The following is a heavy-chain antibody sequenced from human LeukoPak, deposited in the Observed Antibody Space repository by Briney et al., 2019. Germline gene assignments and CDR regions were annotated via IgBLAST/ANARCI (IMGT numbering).Heavy chain of an antibody. CDR2: ISGSGGNT. J-gene: IGHJ4*02. V-gene: IGHV3-23*01. D-gene: IGHD4-17*01. Sequence: GGSLRLSCAASGFTFSSYAMNWVRQAPGKGLEWVSGISGSGGNTYYADSVKGRFTISRDNSKNTLYLQMNSLRAEDTAVYYCAKDADGDYGFDYWGQGTLVTVSS. CDR3: AKDADGDYGFDY. CDR1: GFTFSSYA.